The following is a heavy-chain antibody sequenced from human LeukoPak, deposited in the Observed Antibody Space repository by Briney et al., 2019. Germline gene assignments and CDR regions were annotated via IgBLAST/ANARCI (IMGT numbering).Heavy chain of an antibody. J-gene: IGHJ5*02. V-gene: IGHV3-21*01. D-gene: IGHD5-18*01. CDR2: ISSSSSYI. Sequence: GGSLRLSCAASGFAFSSYSMNWVRQAPGKGLEWVSSISSSSSYIYYADSVKGRFTISRDNAKNSLYLQMNSLRAEDTAVYYCAGGYTAMANWFDPWGQGTLVTVSS. CDR1: GFAFSSYS. CDR3: AGGYTAMANWFDP.